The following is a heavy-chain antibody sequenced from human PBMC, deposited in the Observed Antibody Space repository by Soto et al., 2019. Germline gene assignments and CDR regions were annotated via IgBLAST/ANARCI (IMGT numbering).Heavy chain of an antibody. CDR3: AHRRGASTTGGAFDI. V-gene: IGHV2-5*01. J-gene: IGHJ3*02. D-gene: IGHD1-1*01. Sequence: QITVKESGPTLVTPTQTLTLTCTFSGFSFSTSGAGVGWIRQPPGKALEWLALIFWNDDKRYTPSLNSRLIITKDTSKNQVVLTMSNLDPVDTATYFCAHRRGASTTGGAFDIWGLGTKVTVSS. CDR2: IFWNDDK. CDR1: GFSFSTSGAG.